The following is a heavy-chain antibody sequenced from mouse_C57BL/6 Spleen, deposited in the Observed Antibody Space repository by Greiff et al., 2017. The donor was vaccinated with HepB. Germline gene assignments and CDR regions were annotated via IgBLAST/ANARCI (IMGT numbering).Heavy chain of an antibody. J-gene: IGHJ4*01. CDR1: GYTFTSYW. CDR2: IHPNSGST. D-gene: IGHD2-3*01. Sequence: QVQLQQPGAELVKPGASVKLSCKASGYTFTSYWMHWVKQRPGQGLEWIGMIHPNSGSTNYNEKLKSKATLTVDKSSSTAYMQLSSLTSEDSAVYYCARRDGYYPYYAMDYWGQGTSVTVSS. CDR3: ARRDGYYPYYAMDY. V-gene: IGHV1-64*01.